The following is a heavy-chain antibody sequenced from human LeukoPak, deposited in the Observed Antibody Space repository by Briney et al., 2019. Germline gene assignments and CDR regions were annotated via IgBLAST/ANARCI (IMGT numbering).Heavy chain of an antibody. CDR2: INPSGGST. CDR1: GYTFTSYC. Sequence: ASVKVSCKASGYTFTSYCMHWVRQAPGQGLEWMGIINPSGGSTSYAQKFQGRVTITADKSTSTAYMELSSLRSEDTAVYYCARDTSPIAVAGTIDYWGQGTLVTVSS. D-gene: IGHD6-19*01. J-gene: IGHJ4*02. CDR3: ARDTSPIAVAGTIDY. V-gene: IGHV1-46*01.